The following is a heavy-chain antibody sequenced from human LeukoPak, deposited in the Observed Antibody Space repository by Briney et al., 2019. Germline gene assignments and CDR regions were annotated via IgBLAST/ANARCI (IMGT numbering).Heavy chain of an antibody. Sequence: GGSLRLSCAASGFTFNTYTMNWVRQAPGKGLEWVSSITASSTAIYYADSVKGRFTISTDNAKNSLYLQMNSLRAQDTAVYYCAELGITMIGGVWGKGTTVTISS. CDR2: ITASSTAI. J-gene: IGHJ6*04. CDR1: GFTFNTYT. D-gene: IGHD3-10*02. V-gene: IGHV3-21*01. CDR3: AELGITMIGGV.